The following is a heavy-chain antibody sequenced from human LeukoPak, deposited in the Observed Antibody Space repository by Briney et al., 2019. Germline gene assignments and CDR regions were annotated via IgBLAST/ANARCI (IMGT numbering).Heavy chain of an antibody. CDR3: ARSLTPDYFDY. J-gene: IGHJ4*02. Sequence: GESLKISCKGSGYSFTTYWIGWVGQMPGKGLEWMGIIYPGDSDTRYSPSFQGQVTVSADKSITTAYLQWSSLKASDTAIYYCARSLTPDYFDYWGQGTLVTVSP. CDR2: IYPGDSDT. V-gene: IGHV5-51*01. CDR1: GYSFTTYW.